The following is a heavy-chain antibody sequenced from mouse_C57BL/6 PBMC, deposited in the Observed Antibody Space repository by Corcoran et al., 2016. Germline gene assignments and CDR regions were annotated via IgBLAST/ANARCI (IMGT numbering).Heavy chain of an antibody. Sequence: HVQLQQSGAELMKPGASVKLSCKATGYTFTGYWIEWVKQRPGHGLEWIGEILPGSGSTNYNGKFKGKATFTADTSSNTAYMQLSSLTTEDSAIYYCARDSSGYVKFAYWGQGTLVTVSA. D-gene: IGHD3-2*02. V-gene: IGHV1-9*01. J-gene: IGHJ3*01. CDR1: GYTFTGYW. CDR3: ARDSSGYVKFAY. CDR2: ILPGSGST.